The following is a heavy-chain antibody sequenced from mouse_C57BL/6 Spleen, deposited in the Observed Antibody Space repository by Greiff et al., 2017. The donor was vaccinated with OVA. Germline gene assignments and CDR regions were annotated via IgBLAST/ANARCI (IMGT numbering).Heavy chain of an antibody. D-gene: IGHD4-1*01. CDR2: INPNTGGT. Sequence: VQLQQSGPELVKPGASVKIPCKASGYTFTDYNMDWVKQSPGQSLEWIGDINPNTGGTIYNQKFKGKATLTVDKSSSTAYMELRSLTSEDTAVYYCTRENGDRCADWGKGTLVTVAA. J-gene: IGHJ3*01. V-gene: IGHV1-18*01. CDR1: GYTFTDYN. CDR3: TRENGDRCAD.